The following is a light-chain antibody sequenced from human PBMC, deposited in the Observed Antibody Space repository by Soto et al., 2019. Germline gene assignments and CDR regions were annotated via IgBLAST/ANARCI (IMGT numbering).Light chain of an antibody. CDR3: QQRNIWPPVN. J-gene: IGKJ5*01. V-gene: IGKV3D-15*01. CDR2: KAS. Sequence: RVRTECPAPLSVTPGERVAVSGRISQSVSSNLAWYQQKPGQAPRVVIYKASTRAAGIPARFSGSGSGTDFTLTISSLEPEDSAVYCCQQRNIWPPVNFGQGTRLEIK. CDR1: QSVSSN.